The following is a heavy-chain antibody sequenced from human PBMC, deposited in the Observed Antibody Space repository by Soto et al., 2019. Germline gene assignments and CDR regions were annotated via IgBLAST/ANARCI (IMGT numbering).Heavy chain of an antibody. CDR1: GFTFSSYA. V-gene: IGHV3-23*01. CDR3: AKTTNLYDYVWGSYNY. Sequence: GGSLRLSCAASGFTFSSYAMSWVRQAPGKGLEWVSAISGSGGSTYYADSVKGRFTISRDNSKNTLYLQMNSLRAEDTAVYYCAKTTNLYDYVWGSYNYWGQGTLVTVSS. CDR2: ISGSGGST. J-gene: IGHJ4*02. D-gene: IGHD3-16*01.